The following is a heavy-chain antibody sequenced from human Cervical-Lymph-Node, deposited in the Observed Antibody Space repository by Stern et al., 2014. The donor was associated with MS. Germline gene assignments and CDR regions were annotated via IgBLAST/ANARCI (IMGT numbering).Heavy chain of an antibody. J-gene: IGHJ3*02. CDR1: GYTFINYY. V-gene: IGHV1-2*02. CDR2: INPNSGTT. D-gene: IGHD1-26*01. Sequence: VQLVQSGAEVKKPGASMKAFCKASGYTFINYYIQWVRQAPGQGLEWMGWINPNSGTTNYAQKFQGRVTMTRDTSITTTYMELSSLKSDDTAVYYCTRGIRYSASGNAPAFDIWGQGTMVTVSS. CDR3: TRGIRYSASGNAPAFDI.